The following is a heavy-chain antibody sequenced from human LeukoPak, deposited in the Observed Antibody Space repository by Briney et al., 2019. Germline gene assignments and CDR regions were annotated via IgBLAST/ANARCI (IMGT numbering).Heavy chain of an antibody. CDR2: ISGSGGST. Sequence: GGSLRLSCAASGFTFSSYAMSWVRQAPGKGLEWVSGISGSGGSTYYVDSVKGRFTISRDNSKNTLYLQLNSLRAEDTAVYYCAKEGGIVVVPAAMTFSDYWGQGTLVTVSS. CDR3: AKEGGIVVVPAAMTFSDY. J-gene: IGHJ4*02. V-gene: IGHV3-23*01. D-gene: IGHD2-2*01. CDR1: GFTFSSYA.